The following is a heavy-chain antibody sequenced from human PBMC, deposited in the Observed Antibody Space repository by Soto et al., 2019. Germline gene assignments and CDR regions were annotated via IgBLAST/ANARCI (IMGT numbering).Heavy chain of an antibody. V-gene: IGHV3-15*07. CDR3: TTTLPRGYTYGFSPYYGMDV. CDR2: IKSKTDGGTT. Sequence: GGSLRLSCAASGFTFSNAWMNWVRQAPGMGLEWVGRIKSKTDGGTTDYAAPVKGRFTISRDDSKDTLYLQMNSLKTEDTAVYYCTTTLPRGYTYGFSPYYGMDVWGQGTTVTVSS. D-gene: IGHD5-18*01. CDR1: GFTFSNAW. J-gene: IGHJ6*02.